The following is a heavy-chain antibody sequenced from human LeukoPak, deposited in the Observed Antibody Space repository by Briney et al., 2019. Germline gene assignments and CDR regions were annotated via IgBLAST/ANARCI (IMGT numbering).Heavy chain of an antibody. J-gene: IGHJ3*02. CDR1: GFTFSTYA. Sequence: PGGSLRLSCAASGFTFSTYAMSWVRQAPGKGPEWVSGISGSGGSTYYAGSVKGRFTISRDNSKNMLYLQMNSLRAEDTAVYCCARQYSSSSGKNAFDIWGQGTMVTVSS. V-gene: IGHV3-23*01. D-gene: IGHD6-6*01. CDR3: ARQYSSSSGKNAFDI. CDR2: ISGSGGST.